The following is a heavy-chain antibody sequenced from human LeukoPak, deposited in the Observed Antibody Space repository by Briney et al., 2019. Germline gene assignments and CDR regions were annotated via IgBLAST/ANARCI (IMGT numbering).Heavy chain of an antibody. V-gene: IGHV4-34*01. Sequence: PSETLSLTCAVYGGSFSGYYWSWIRQPPGKGLEWIGEINHSGSTNYNPSLKSRVTISVDTSKNQFSLKLSSVTAADTAVYYCASLRSFAFDIWGQGTMVAVSS. CDR2: INHSGST. J-gene: IGHJ3*02. D-gene: IGHD5/OR15-5a*01. CDR1: GGSFSGYY. CDR3: ASLRSFAFDI.